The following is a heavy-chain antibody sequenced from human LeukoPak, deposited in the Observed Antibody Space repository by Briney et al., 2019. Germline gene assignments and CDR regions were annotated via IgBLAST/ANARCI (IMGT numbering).Heavy chain of an antibody. CDR2: ISGSGGST. Sequence: GGSLRLSCAASGFTFSSYAMSWVCQAPGKRLEWVSAISGSGGSTYYADSVKGRFTISRDNSKNTLYLQMNSLRAEDTAVYYCAKVGSVAAAGTYHVDYWGQGTLVTVSS. CDR3: AKVGSVAAAGTYHVDY. D-gene: IGHD6-13*01. V-gene: IGHV3-23*01. J-gene: IGHJ4*02. CDR1: GFTFSSYA.